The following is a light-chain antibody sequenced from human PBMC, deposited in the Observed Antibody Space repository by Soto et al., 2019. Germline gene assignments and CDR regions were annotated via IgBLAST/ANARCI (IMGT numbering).Light chain of an antibody. CDR3: LLYFSPVLYT. CDR1: QSVTSSH. V-gene: IGKV3-20*01. Sequence: EIVLTQTPGTLSLSPGERATLSCRASQSVTSSHLAWYQQKPGQAPRLLIYGASTRATGIQDRFSGSGSDTDFSLPIRRLDPEDFAMYYCLLYFSPVLYTLGPGTKVQIK. CDR2: GAS. J-gene: IGKJ2*01.